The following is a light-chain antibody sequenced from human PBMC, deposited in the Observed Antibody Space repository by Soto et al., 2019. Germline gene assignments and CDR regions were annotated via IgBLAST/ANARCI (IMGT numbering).Light chain of an antibody. Sequence: EIVMTQSPLSLSGTPGGPASISFTYSQSLLHSNGYNYLDWHMQKPGQSTQLLIYLGPNRASGVPDRFSGGGSGADFTLKISRVEADDVGVYYCLQALHSPLTFGGGTKVDI. V-gene: IGKV2-28*01. CDR3: LQALHSPLT. J-gene: IGKJ4*01. CDR2: LGP. CDR1: QSLLHSNGYNY.